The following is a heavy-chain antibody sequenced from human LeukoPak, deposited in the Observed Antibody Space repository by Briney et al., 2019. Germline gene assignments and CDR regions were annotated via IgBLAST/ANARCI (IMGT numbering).Heavy chain of an antibody. J-gene: IGHJ5*02. D-gene: IGHD3-22*01. CDR3: ARDYRTRYYDSSQGYNWFDP. CDR1: GGTFSSYA. Sequence: GASVKVSCKASGGTFSSYAISWVRQAPGQGLEWTGGIIPIFGTANYAQKFQGRVTITTDESTSTAYMELSSLRSEDTAVYYCARDYRTRYYDSSQGYNWFDPWGQGTLVTVSS. V-gene: IGHV1-69*05. CDR2: IIPIFGTA.